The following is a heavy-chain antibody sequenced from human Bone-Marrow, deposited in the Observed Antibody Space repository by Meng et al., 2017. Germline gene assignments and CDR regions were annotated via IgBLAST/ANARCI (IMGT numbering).Heavy chain of an antibody. D-gene: IGHD4-11*01. V-gene: IGHV3-43D*03. J-gene: IGHJ6*02. CDR3: AKATPTEGPSYYYYGKDV. CDR2: ISWNGGST. CDR1: GFTFDDYA. Sequence: GEALKISCAASGFTFDDYAMHWVRQAPGKGLEWVSLISWNGGSTDYADSVKGRFTISRDNTKNYLYLQMNCLRAEDTALYYCAKATPTEGPSYYYYGKDVWGPATTVTVSS.